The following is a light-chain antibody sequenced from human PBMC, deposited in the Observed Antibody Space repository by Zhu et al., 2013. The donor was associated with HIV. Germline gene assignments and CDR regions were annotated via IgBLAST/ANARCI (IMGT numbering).Light chain of an antibody. Sequence: IQMTQSPSSLSASVGDRVTITCRASQGIRNDLAWYQQKPGKAPKVLIYDASTLESGVPSRFSGSGSDTHFSLTINDLQPEDFATYFCQQTYGTPWTFGQGTVWKS. CDR2: DAS. CDR1: QGIRND. J-gene: IGKJ1*01. CDR3: QQTYGTPWT. V-gene: IGKV1-39*01.